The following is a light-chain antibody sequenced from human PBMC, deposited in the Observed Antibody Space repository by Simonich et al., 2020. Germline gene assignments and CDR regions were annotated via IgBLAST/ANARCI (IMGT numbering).Light chain of an antibody. Sequence: DIVMTQSPDSLAVSLGERATINSKSSQSVLYSSNNKNYLAWYQQKPGQPPKLLFYWASTRESGVPDRFSGSGSGTDFTLTISSLQAEDVAVYYCQQYYSTPPWTFGQGTKVEIK. J-gene: IGKJ1*01. V-gene: IGKV4-1*01. CDR1: QSVLYSSNNKNY. CDR2: WAS. CDR3: QQYYSTPPWT.